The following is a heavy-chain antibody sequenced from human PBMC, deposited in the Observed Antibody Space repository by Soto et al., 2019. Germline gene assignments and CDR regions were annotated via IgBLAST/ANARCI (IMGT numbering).Heavy chain of an antibody. CDR2: ISYSGRT. CDR1: GASIITDNYF. V-gene: IGHV4-39*07. Sequence: PSETLSLTCTVSGASIITDNYFWVWIRQSPRRGLELIGSISYSGRTYDNPSLQSRVTISIDASKNQFSLKLTSVTTADTAVYYCARVFLDSSGFPAYWGHGTLVTVSS. D-gene: IGHD3-22*01. CDR3: ARVFLDSSGFPAY. J-gene: IGHJ4*01.